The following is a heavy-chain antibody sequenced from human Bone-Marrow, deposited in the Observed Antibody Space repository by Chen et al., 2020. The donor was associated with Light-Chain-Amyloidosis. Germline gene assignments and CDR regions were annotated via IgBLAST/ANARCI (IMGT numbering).Heavy chain of an antibody. CDR1: GFTFSRYW. CDR2: IKEDGSEK. D-gene: IGHD3-16*01. CDR3: ASYNGGAALNI. J-gene: IGHJ3*02. Sequence: EVQLVESGGGLVQAGGSLRLSCAASGFTFSRYWMSWVRQAPGKGLEWVTNIKEDGSEKYYVDSVKGRSTISGDNAKNSVYLQMNSLKDEDTALYYCASYNGGAALNIWGQGTMVTVSS. V-gene: IGHV3-7*01.